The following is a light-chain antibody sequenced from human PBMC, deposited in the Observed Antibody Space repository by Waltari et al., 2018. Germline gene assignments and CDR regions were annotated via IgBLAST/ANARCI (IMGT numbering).Light chain of an antibody. CDR3: QQYYDTPLS. Sequence: EIVLTQSPDSLAVSLGERATINCKSSQTIFYGSNNKNYLAWYQQKPRQPHRLLLYWASTRESGVPDRFSGSGSGTDFTLTISSLQAEDVAVYYCQQYYDTPLSFGGGTKVEIK. CDR2: WAS. CDR1: QTIFYGSNNKNY. J-gene: IGKJ4*01. V-gene: IGKV4-1*01.